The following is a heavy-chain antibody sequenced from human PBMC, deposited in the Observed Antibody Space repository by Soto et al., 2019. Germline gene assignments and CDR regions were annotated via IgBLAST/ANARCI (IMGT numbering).Heavy chain of an antibody. V-gene: IGHV1-18*01. D-gene: IGHD2-2*01. J-gene: IGHJ5*02. CDR2: ISSYNGNT. CDR1: GYIFTSYG. Sequence: QVQLVQSGAEVRNPGASVKVSCKASGYIFTSYGISWVRQAPGQGLEWMGWISSYNGNTNYAQKVQGRVTMTTDKSATTTYMELRSLTSDDKAVYYCTRGPRYCSTSMCFSGVTWFDPWGQGTLVTVSS. CDR3: TRGPRYCSTSMCFSGVTWFDP.